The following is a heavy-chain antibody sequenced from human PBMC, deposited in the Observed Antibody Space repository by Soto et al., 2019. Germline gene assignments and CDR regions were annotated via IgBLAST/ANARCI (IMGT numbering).Heavy chain of an antibody. Sequence: GGSLRLSCVASGFIFHTYAMNWVRQAPGKGLEWVSGISASGDSTFYADSLKGRFTISRDNSKDTLYMQMNSLRAEDTAVYHCAKDRQNGDYIGAFDSWGQGTLVTVSS. CDR2: ISASGDST. V-gene: IGHV3-23*01. CDR3: AKDRQNGDYIGAFDS. D-gene: IGHD4-17*01. CDR1: GFIFHTYA. J-gene: IGHJ4*02.